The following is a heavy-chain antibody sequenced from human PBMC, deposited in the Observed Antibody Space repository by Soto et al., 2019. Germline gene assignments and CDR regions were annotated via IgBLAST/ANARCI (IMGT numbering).Heavy chain of an antibody. V-gene: IGHV1-18*01. J-gene: IGHJ4*02. CDR1: GYAFTTYG. Sequence: QVHLVQSGAEVKKPGASVKVSCKGSGYAFTTYGITWVRQAPGQGLEWMGWISAHNGNTNYAQKLQGRVTVTRDTSASTAYMELRGVGYDVTAVYYCERGRYGNYSGQGSMVNVSS. D-gene: IGHD1-1*01. CDR3: ERGRYGNY. CDR2: ISAHNGNT.